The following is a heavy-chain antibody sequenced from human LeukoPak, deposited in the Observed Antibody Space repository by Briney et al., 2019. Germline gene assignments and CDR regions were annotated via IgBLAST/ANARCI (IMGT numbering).Heavy chain of an antibody. CDR1: GFTFDGYA. J-gene: IGHJ4*02. CDR3: AKDRYGSGKMYFDY. CDR2: ISWNSGSI. V-gene: IGHV3-9*03. D-gene: IGHD3-10*01. Sequence: PGRSLRLSCAASGFTFDGYAMHWVRQAPGKGLEWVSGISWNSGSIGYADSVKGRFTISRDNAKNSLYLQMNSLRAEDMALYYCAKDRYGSGKMYFDYWGQGTLVTVSS.